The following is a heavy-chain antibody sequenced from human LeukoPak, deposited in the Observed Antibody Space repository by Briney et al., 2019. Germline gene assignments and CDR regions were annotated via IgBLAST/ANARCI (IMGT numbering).Heavy chain of an antibody. CDR2: INHSGST. D-gene: IGHD3-10*01. J-gene: IGHJ4*02. V-gene: IGHV4-34*01. Sequence: SETLSLTCAVYGGSFSGYYWSWIRQPPGKGLEWIGEINHSGSTNYNPSLKRRVTISVDTSKNQFSLKLSSVTAADTAVYYCARGRTIYGSGSYTDYWGQGTLVTVSS. CDR3: ARGRTIYGSGSYTDY. CDR1: GGSFSGYY.